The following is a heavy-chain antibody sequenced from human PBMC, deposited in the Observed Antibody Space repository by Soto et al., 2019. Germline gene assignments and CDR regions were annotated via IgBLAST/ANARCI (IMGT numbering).Heavy chain of an antibody. CDR3: ARGIAVAGNRGFDP. CDR1: GFTFSTYS. J-gene: IGHJ5*02. Sequence: GGSLRLSCAASGFTFSTYSMNWVRQAPGKGLEWVSYISPSGTIYYADSVKGRFTISRDDAKNSLYLQMNSLRAEDTAVYYCARGIAVAGNRGFDPWGQGTLVTVSS. V-gene: IGHV3-48*01. CDR2: ISPSGTI. D-gene: IGHD6-19*01.